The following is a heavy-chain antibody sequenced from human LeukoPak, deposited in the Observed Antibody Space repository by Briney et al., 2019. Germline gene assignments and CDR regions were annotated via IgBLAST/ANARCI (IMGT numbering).Heavy chain of an antibody. CDR1: GFTFSSYA. V-gene: IGHV3-23*01. Sequence: GGSLRLSCAASGFTFSSYAMSWVRQAPGKGLEWVSAISRSSGSIYYADSVKGRFTISRDNSKNTLYLQMNSLRAEDTAVYYCAKEQAAAGKGYYFDYWGQGTLVTVSS. J-gene: IGHJ4*02. D-gene: IGHD6-13*01. CDR3: AKEQAAAGKGYYFDY. CDR2: ISRSSGSI.